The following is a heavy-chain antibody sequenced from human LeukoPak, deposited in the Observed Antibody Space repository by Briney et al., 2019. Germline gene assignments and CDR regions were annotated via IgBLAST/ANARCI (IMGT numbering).Heavy chain of an antibody. CDR1: GFTFDDYG. CDR2: INWNGGST. Sequence: GGSLRLSCAASGFTFDDYGMSWVPQSPGKGLEWVSGINWNGGSTGYADSVKGRFTISRYNAKNSLYLQMNSLRAEDTALYYCARNYDIGYFDYWGQGNLVTVSS. J-gene: IGHJ4*02. CDR3: ARNYDIGYFDY. D-gene: IGHD3-9*01. V-gene: IGHV3-20*04.